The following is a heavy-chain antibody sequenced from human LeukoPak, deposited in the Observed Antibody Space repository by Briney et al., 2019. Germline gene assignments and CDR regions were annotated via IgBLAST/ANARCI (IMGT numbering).Heavy chain of an antibody. CDR2: IYSGGST. CDR1: GFTVSSNY. V-gene: IGHV3-66*04. D-gene: IGHD4/OR15-4a*01. J-gene: IGHJ4*02. CDR3: ARRAGAYSHPYDY. Sequence: GGSLRLSCAAPGFTVSSNYMSWVRQAPGKGLEWVSVIYSGGSTYYADSVKGRFTISRDNSKNTLYLQMNSLRAEDTAVYYCARRAGAYSHPYDYWGQGTLVTVSS.